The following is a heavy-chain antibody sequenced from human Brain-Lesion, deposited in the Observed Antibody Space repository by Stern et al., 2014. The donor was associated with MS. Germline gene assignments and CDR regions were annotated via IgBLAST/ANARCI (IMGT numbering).Heavy chain of an antibody. CDR1: GYRFDNYW. CDR3: ARTYSSGWYVGHAFDI. J-gene: IGHJ3*02. V-gene: IGHV5-51*01. D-gene: IGHD6-19*01. CDR2: IYTADSDT. Sequence: VQLVQSGAEVKKPGESLKISCKGSGYRFDNYWIGWVRQKPGKGLEWMGIIYTADSDTRYSPSLQGQVTISADKSISTVYLQWSSLKASDTAMYYCARTYSSGWYVGHAFDIWGQGTMVTVSS.